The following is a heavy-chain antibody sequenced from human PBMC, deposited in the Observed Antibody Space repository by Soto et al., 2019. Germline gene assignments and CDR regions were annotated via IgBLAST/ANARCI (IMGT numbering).Heavy chain of an antibody. Sequence: SQTLSLTCAISVYSVSSNSDAWNWIRQSPSRGLEWLGRTSYRSNWYNDYAVSVKSRVTINPDKSKNQFSLQLNSVSPEDTAVYYCARDWTSSDWYPSYHYGTDVSGQGNTVTVS. CDR3: ARDWTSSDWYPSYHYGTDV. D-gene: IGHD3-22*01. CDR2: TSYRSNWYN. J-gene: IGHJ6*02. CDR1: VYSVSSNSDA. V-gene: IGHV6-1*01.